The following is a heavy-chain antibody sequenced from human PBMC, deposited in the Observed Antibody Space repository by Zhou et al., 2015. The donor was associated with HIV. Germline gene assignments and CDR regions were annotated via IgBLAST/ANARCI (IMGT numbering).Heavy chain of an antibody. D-gene: IGHD6-6*01. V-gene: IGHV1-8*01. CDR1: GYTFTIFD. CDR2: MNPNSGNT. CDR3: AREKPGYSSSSLGHYNYYMDV. Sequence: QVQLVQSGAEVKKPGASVKVSCKASGYTFTIFDINWVRQATGQGLEWMGWMNPNSGNTGYAQKFQGRVTMTRNTSISTAYMELSSLRSEDTAVYYCAREKPGYSSSSLGHYNYYMDVWAKGPRSPSP. J-gene: IGHJ6*03.